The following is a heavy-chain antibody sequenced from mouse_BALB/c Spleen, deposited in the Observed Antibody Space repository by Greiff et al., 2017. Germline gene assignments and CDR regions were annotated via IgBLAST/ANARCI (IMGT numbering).Heavy chain of an antibody. CDR1: GYSITSGYY. Sequence: EVQLQQSGPGLVKPSQSLSLTCSVTGYSITSGYYWNWIRQFPGNKLEWMGYISYDGSNNYNPSLKNRISITRDTSKNQFFLKLNSVTTEDTATYYCARDLLNWNLDYWGQGTTLTVSS. D-gene: IGHD4-1*01. V-gene: IGHV3-6*02. CDR2: ISYDGSN. CDR3: ARDLLNWNLDY. J-gene: IGHJ2*01.